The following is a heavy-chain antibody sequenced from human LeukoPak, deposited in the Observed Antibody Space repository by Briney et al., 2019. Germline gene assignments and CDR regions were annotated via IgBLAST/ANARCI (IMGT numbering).Heavy chain of an antibody. D-gene: IGHD5-18*01. CDR2: IYSGGST. Sequence: GGSLRLSCAASGFTVSSNYMSWVRQAPGKGLEWVSVIYSGGSTYYADSVKGRFTISRDNSKNTLYLQMNSLRAEDTAVYYCAKDQYSYGFDGAFDIWGQGTMVTVSS. CDR3: AKDQYSYGFDGAFDI. CDR1: GFTVSSNY. V-gene: IGHV3-53*01. J-gene: IGHJ3*02.